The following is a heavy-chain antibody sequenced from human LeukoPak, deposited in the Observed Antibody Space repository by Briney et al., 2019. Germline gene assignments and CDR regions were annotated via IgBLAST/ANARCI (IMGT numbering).Heavy chain of an antibody. J-gene: IGHJ3*02. D-gene: IGHD3-16*01. Sequence: KPSETLSLTCTVSGGSISSYYWSWIRQPPGKGLEWIAYIYYSGNTKVNPSLKSRVTVSVDTSKNQLSLKLSSVTAADTAVYYCARVGLATDEDAFDIWGQGTMVTVSS. CDR1: GGSISSYY. V-gene: IGHV4-59*12. CDR2: IYYSGNT. CDR3: ARVGLATDEDAFDI.